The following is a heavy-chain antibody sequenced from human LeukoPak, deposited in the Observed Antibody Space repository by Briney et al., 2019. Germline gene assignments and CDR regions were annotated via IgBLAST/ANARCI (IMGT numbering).Heavy chain of an antibody. CDR1: GGTFSSYA. CDR3: ARSGIALAGPPDY. Sequence: ASVKVSCKASGGTFSSYAISWVRQAPGQGLEWMGGIIPIFGTANYAQKFQGRVTITADESTSTAYMELSSLRSEHTAVYYCARSGIALAGPPDYWGQGTLVTVSS. D-gene: IGHD6-19*01. J-gene: IGHJ4*02. V-gene: IGHV1-69*13. CDR2: IIPIFGTA.